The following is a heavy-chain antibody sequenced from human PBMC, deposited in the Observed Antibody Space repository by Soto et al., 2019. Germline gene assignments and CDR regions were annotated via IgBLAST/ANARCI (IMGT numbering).Heavy chain of an antibody. CDR2: IYFSGAT. J-gene: IGHJ4*02. V-gene: IGHV4-61*03. CDR3: LRVHADDSCGYFLDY. D-gene: IGHD3-22*01. CDR1: GASVSSGDYY. Sequence: QVQLQEAGPGLVKPSETLALNCSVSGASVSSGDYYWSWIRQPPGKGLEWIGYIYFSGATSYAPPLRRRVSISIETSNDRFFLKIKSVTAADPAFYYFLRVHADDSCGYFLDYWGQGLLVSVSS.